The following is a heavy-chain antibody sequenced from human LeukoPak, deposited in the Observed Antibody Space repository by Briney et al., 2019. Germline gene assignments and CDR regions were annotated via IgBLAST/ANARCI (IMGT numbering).Heavy chain of an antibody. D-gene: IGHD3-22*01. CDR2: INPSGGST. CDR1: GYTFTSYY. Sequence: VASVKVSCKASGYTFTSYYMHWVRQAPGQGLEWMGIINPSGGSTSYAQKFQGRVTMTRDTSTSTVCMELSSLRSEDTAAYYCARAQRSGYEDHWGQGTLVTVSS. J-gene: IGHJ4*02. V-gene: IGHV1-46*01. CDR3: ARAQRSGYEDH.